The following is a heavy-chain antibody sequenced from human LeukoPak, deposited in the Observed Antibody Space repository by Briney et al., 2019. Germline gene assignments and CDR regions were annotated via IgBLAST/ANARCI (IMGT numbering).Heavy chain of an antibody. V-gene: IGHV1-46*01. J-gene: IGHJ3*02. Sequence: ASVKVSCKASGYTFTSYYMHWVRQAPGQGLEWMGIINPSGGSTSYAQKFQGRVTMTRDTSTSTVYMELSSLRSEDTAVYHCARDRGGYYAFDIWGQGTMVTVSS. CDR3: ARDRGGYYAFDI. D-gene: IGHD1-26*01. CDR1: GYTFTSYY. CDR2: INPSGGST.